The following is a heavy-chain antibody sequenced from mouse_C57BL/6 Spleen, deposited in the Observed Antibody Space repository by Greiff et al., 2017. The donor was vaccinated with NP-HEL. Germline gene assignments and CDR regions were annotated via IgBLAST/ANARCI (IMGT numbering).Heavy chain of an antibody. J-gene: IGHJ2*01. CDR1: GFTFSSYG. CDR3: ARQFYDGYYFDY. D-gene: IGHD2-3*01. CDR2: ISSGGSYT. Sequence: EVQGVESGGDLVKPGGSLKLSCAASGFTFSSYGMSWVRQTPDKRLEWVATISSGGSYTYYPDSVKGRFTISRDNAKNTLYLQMSSLKSEDTAMYYCARQFYDGYYFDYWGQGTTLTVSS. V-gene: IGHV5-6*01.